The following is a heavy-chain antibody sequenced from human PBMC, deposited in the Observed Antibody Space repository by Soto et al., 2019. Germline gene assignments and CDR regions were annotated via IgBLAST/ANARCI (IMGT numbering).Heavy chain of an antibody. V-gene: IGHV5-51*01. CDR1: GYSFTSHW. CDR3: ARQDYSNYRGGMEV. Sequence: GESLKISCKTSGYSFTSHWIAWVRQMPGKGLEWMGIIYPCDSDIRYRPSFQGQVTISVDKSISTAYLQWSSLKASDTPTYYCARQDYSNYRGGMEVWGQGTTVTVSS. D-gene: IGHD2-2*01. J-gene: IGHJ6*02. CDR2: IYPCDSDI.